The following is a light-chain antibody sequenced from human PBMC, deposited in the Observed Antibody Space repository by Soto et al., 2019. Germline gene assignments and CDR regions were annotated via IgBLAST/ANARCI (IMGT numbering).Light chain of an antibody. CDR1: QSVSSSY. CDR2: GAS. CDR3: QQYGSSPRT. V-gene: IGKV3-20*01. Sequence: EIVLTQSPGTLSLSPGERATLSCRASQSVSSSYLAWYQQKPGQAPRLLIYGASSRATGIPDRFSGSGSGTEFTLTISRLEPEDFAVYYCQQYGSSPRTFGQGIKVEIK. J-gene: IGKJ1*01.